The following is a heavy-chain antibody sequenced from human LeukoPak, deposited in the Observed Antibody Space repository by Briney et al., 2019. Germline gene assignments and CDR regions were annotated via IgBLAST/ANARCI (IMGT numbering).Heavy chain of an antibody. CDR3: AREAVAGTIDY. CDR1: GGSISSYY. Sequence: SETLSLTCTVSGGSISSYYWSWIRQPPGKGLEWIGYIYYSGSTDYNPSLKSRVTISVDTSKNQFSLKLSSVTAADTAVYYCAREAVAGTIDYWGQGTLVTVSS. V-gene: IGHV4-59*01. J-gene: IGHJ4*02. D-gene: IGHD6-19*01. CDR2: IYYSGST.